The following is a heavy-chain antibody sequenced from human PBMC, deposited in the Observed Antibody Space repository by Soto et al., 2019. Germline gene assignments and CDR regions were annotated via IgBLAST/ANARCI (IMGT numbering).Heavy chain of an antibody. CDR3: ARDGIAAAAPIFHDDGMDV. CDR1: GFTFSSYG. J-gene: IGHJ6*01. V-gene: IGHV3-33*01. Sequence: QVQLVESGGGVVQPGRSLRLSCAASGFTFSSYGMHWVRQAPGKGLEWVAVVWYDGSNKYYADSVKGRFTSSRDNSKNTLYLQMNSLRAEDTAVYYCARDGIAAAAPIFHDDGMDVWGPGTTVPVSS. CDR2: VWYDGSNK. D-gene: IGHD6-13*01.